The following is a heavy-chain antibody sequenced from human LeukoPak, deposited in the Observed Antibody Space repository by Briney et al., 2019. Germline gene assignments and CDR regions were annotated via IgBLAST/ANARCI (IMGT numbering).Heavy chain of an antibody. J-gene: IGHJ4*02. CDR2: INPSGGST. V-gene: IGHV1-46*01. CDR3: ARDASGQGVDTAMTAPCDY. D-gene: IGHD5-18*01. CDR1: GYTFTSYY. Sequence: ASVKVSCKASGYTFTSYYMHWVRQAPGQGLEWMGIINPSGGSTSYAQKFQGRVTMTRDTSTSTVDMELSSLRSEDTAVYYCARDASGQGVDTAMTAPCDYWGQGTLVTVSS.